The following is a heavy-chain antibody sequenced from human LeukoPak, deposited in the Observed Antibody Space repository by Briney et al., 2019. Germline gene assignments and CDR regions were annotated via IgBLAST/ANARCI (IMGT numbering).Heavy chain of an antibody. CDR1: GYSISSGYY. D-gene: IGHD3-10*01. CDR3: TRGFRGPNFDY. J-gene: IGHJ4*02. CDR2: IYPSGTT. Sequence: SATLSLTCTVSGYSISSGYYWDWIRQPPGKGLEWIGTIYPSGTTYYNPSLKSRVTISLNTSKNQFSLKLSSVTAADTAVYYCTRGFRGPNFDYWGQGTLVTVSS. V-gene: IGHV4-38-2*02.